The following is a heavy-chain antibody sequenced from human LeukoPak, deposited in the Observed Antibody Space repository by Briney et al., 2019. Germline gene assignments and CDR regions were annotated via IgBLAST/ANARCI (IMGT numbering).Heavy chain of an antibody. V-gene: IGHV4-31*03. D-gene: IGHD3-10*01. J-gene: IGHJ5*02. CDR3: ARAAGYYGSGSYYGMYNWFDP. Sequence: KPSETLSLTCTVSGGSISSGGYYWSWIRQHPGKGLEWIGYIYYSGSTYYNPSLKSRVTISVDTSKNQFSLKLSSVTAADTAVYYCARAAGYYGSGSYYGMYNWFDPWGQGTLVTVSS. CDR1: GGSISSGGYY. CDR2: IYYSGST.